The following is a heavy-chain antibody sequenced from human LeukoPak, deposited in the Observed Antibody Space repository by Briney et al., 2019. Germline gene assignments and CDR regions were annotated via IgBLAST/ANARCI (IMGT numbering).Heavy chain of an antibody. J-gene: IGHJ5*02. CDR2: IYTSGGT. D-gene: IGHD2-2*01. CDR3: ARENVVLVPAALDNWFDP. V-gene: IGHV4-4*07. Sequence: SETLSLTCNVSGGSISSYYWSWIRQPAGKGLEWIGLIYTSGGTNYNPSLKNRVTISVDTSKNQFSLKLSSVTAAATAMYYCARENVVLVPAALDNWFDPWGQGTLVTVSS. CDR1: GGSISSYY.